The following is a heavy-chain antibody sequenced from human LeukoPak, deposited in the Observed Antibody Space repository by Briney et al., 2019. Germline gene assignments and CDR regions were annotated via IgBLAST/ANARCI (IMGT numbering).Heavy chain of an antibody. J-gene: IGHJ4*02. V-gene: IGHV1-2*02. CDR3: ARVLMVYAISPLGY. Sequence: GASVKVSCKASGYTFTSYYMHWVRQAPGQGLEWMGWINPNSGGTNYAQKFQGRVTMTRDTSISTAYMELSRLRSDDTAVYYCARVLMVYAISPLGYWGQGTLVTVSS. D-gene: IGHD2-8*01. CDR1: GYTFTSYY. CDR2: INPNSGGT.